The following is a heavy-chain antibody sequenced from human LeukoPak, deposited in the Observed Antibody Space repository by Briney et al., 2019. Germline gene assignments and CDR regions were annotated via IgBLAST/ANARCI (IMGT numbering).Heavy chain of an antibody. V-gene: IGHV3-23*01. CDR3: ARDLIIWGASLLGAFDI. Sequence: GGTLRLSCAASGFTFNSYAMSWVRQAPGKGLEWVSAISGSGGSTYYADSVKGRFTISRDTSKYTLYLHMNSLRAEDTAVYYCARDLIIWGASLLGAFDIWGQGTMVTVSS. CDR1: GFTFNSYA. D-gene: IGHD3-16*01. J-gene: IGHJ3*02. CDR2: ISGSGGST.